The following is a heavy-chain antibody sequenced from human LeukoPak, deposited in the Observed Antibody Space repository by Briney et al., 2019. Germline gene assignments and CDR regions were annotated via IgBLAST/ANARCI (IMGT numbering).Heavy chain of an antibody. D-gene: IGHD4-23*01. J-gene: IGHJ4*02. CDR3: ARGDVGGNSGRGDYFDY. CDR1: GYTFTSYY. V-gene: IGHV1-46*01. Sequence: ASVKVSCKASGYTFTSYYMHWVRQAPGQGLEWMGIINPSGGSTSYAQKFQGRVTMTRDTSTSTVYLELSSLRSEDTAVYYCARGDVGGNSGRGDYFDYWGQGTLLTVSS. CDR2: INPSGGST.